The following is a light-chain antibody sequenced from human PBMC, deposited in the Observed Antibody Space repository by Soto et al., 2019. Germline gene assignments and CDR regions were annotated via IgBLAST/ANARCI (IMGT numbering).Light chain of an antibody. Sequence: QAVLTQPPSASGSPGQSVTISCTGTSSDVGGYNYVSWYQQHPGKAPKLMIYEVSKRPSGVPDRFSGSKSGNTASLTVSGRQAEDEADYYCSSYAGSTGVFGGGTKLTVL. CDR3: SSYAGSTGV. V-gene: IGLV2-8*01. CDR2: EVS. CDR1: SSDVGGYNY. J-gene: IGLJ2*01.